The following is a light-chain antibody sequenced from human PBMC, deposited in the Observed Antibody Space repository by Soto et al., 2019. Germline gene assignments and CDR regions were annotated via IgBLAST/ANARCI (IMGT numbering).Light chain of an antibody. CDR1: QGISSY. CDR3: QQYGNSPVT. J-gene: IGKJ4*01. V-gene: IGKV3-20*01. CDR2: GAS. Sequence: LTQSPSFLSASVGDRVTITCRASQGISSYLTWYQQKPGQAPRLLIYGASSRASGIPDRFSGSGSGTDFTLTISRLEHEDFAVYYCQQYGNSPVTFGGGTKVDIK.